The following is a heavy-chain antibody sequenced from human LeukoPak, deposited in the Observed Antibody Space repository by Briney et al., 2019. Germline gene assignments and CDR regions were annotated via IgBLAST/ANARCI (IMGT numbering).Heavy chain of an antibody. CDR2: INPISGVT. Sequence: ASVKVSCKASGYTFTGYYMHWVRQAPGQGLEWMGWINPISGVTNFAQNFLGRVSMSRDTSIRTAYLDMYSLTFDDTAVFYCARGGYSGLDPFDYWGQGTLVTVSS. D-gene: IGHD5-12*01. CDR3: ARGGYSGLDPFDY. CDR1: GYTFTGYY. V-gene: IGHV1-2*02. J-gene: IGHJ4*02.